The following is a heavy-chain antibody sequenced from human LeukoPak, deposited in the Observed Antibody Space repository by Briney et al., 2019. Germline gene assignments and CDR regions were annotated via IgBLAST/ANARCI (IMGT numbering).Heavy chain of an antibody. CDR1: GFTFSSYA. CDR2: ISHDGRNK. V-gene: IGHV3-30*01. Sequence: PGGSLRLSCAASGFTFSSYAIHWVRQAPGKGLEWVTLISHDGRNKYYADSVKGRFTISRDNSRNTVYMEMNSLRAEDTAVYYCARSYTNYYDSSGYYYNYGMDVWGQGTTVTVSS. J-gene: IGHJ6*02. D-gene: IGHD3-22*01. CDR3: ARSYTNYYDSSGYYYNYGMDV.